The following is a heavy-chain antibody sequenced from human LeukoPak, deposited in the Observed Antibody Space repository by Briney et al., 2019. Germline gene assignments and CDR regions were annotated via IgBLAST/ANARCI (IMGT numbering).Heavy chain of an antibody. Sequence: SETLSLTCTVYGGSFSDYYWSWIRQPPGKGLEWIGEINHHGSANYNPSLKSRLTISVATSKNQFSLNLSSVTAADTAVYYCARGDQRFGSGTVNFYYFYMDVWGKGTTVTVSS. CDR2: INHHGSA. CDR3: ARGDQRFGSGTVNFYYFYMDV. CDR1: GGSFSDYY. D-gene: IGHD3-10*01. J-gene: IGHJ6*03. V-gene: IGHV4-34*01.